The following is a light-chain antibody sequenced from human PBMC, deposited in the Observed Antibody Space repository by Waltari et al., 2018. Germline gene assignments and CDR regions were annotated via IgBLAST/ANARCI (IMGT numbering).Light chain of an antibody. Sequence: QSGLTQPPSASGTPGQRVTISCSGSSSNIENYSVNWYQQLPGTAAKLLIYSNNQRPSGVPDRFACSKSGTSASLAISGLQSDDEGDYYCAAWDDSLGGPLFGGGTELTVL. CDR3: AAWDDSLGGPL. CDR2: SNN. CDR1: SSNIENYS. V-gene: IGLV1-44*01. J-gene: IGLJ2*01.